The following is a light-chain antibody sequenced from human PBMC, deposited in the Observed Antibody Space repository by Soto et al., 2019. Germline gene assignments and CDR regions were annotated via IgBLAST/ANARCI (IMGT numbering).Light chain of an antibody. CDR1: QSISSS. J-gene: IGKJ4*01. Sequence: DIQMTQSPSSLSASVGDRVTITCRASQSISSSLNWYQQKPGKAPKLLIYAASSLQSGVPSRFSGSGSGTDFTLTISSLQPEDFATYYCQQSYSTPTFGGGTKVDIK. CDR2: AAS. V-gene: IGKV1-39*01. CDR3: QQSYSTPT.